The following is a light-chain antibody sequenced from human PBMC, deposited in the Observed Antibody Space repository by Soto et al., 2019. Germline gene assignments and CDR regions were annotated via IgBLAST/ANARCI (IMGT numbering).Light chain of an antibody. J-gene: IGKJ1*01. V-gene: IGKV1-5*01. Sequence: DIQMTQSPSTLSASVGDRVNITCRASQSINNWLAWYQQKPGKAPKFLIFDASSLESGVPSRFSGSGSGTEFTLTISSLQPDDVATYFCQHYNSFPWTFGQGTKVEV. CDR3: QHYNSFPWT. CDR2: DAS. CDR1: QSINNW.